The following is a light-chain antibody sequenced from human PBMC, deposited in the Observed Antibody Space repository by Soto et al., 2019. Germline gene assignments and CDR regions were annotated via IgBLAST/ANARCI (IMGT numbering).Light chain of an antibody. V-gene: IGLV2-23*02. CDR2: DVS. CDR1: SSDVGSYNL. Sequence: QSVLTQPASVSGSPGQSITISCTGTSSDVGSYNLVSWYQQHADKAPKLMIYDVSKRPSGISNRFSGSMSGSTASLTISGLQAEDEADYYCCSYAGSTTSWVFGGGTKLTVL. J-gene: IGLJ3*02. CDR3: CSYAGSTTSWV.